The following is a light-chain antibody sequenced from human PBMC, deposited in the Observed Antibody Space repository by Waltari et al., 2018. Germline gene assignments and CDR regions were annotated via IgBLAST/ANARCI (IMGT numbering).Light chain of an antibody. J-gene: IGLJ2*01. CDR3: CSYAGPSHHVV. Sequence: QSALTQPASVSGSPGQSITISCTGTSRDIGTYNLVSWYQPHPGKAPTLIIYESTERASGVSDRLAGSKSGHTASLTISGLQAEDEADYYCCSYAGPSHHVVFGGGTKLTVL. CDR2: EST. CDR1: SRDIGTYNL. V-gene: IGLV2-23*01.